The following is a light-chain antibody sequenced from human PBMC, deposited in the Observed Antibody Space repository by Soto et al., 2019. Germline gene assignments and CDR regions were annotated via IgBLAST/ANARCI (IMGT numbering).Light chain of an antibody. V-gene: IGLV1-40*01. J-gene: IGLJ1*01. CDR1: SSNIGAGYD. Sequence: QSVLTQPPSVSGAPGQRVTISCTGSSSNIGAGYDVHWYQQLPGTAPKLLIYGNSNRPSGVPDRFSGSKSGTSASLAITGLQAEDEADYYCHSYDNSLSGDVLGTGTKLTVL. CDR3: HSYDNSLSGDV. CDR2: GNS.